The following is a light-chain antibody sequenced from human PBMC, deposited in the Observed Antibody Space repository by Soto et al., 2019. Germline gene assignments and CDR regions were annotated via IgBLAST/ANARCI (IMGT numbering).Light chain of an antibody. J-gene: IGKJ1*01. V-gene: IGKV3-15*01. CDR3: QQYNDYWT. CDR1: QSVTYN. CDR2: GAS. Sequence: EIVMTQSPATLSVSPGERATLSCRASQSVTYNLAWYQQKPGQAPSLLIYGASTRATGIPARFSGSGSGTDFTLTISSLQPEDFAVYYCQQYNDYWTFGQGTKVDI.